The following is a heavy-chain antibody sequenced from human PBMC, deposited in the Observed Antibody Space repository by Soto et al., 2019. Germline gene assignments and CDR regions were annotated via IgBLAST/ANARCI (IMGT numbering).Heavy chain of an antibody. Sequence: PGGSLRLSCAASGFTFSSYGMHWVRQAPGKGLEWVAVISYDGSNKYYADSVKGRFTISRDNSKNTLYLQMNSLRAEDTAVYYCAKVPAYYYDSSGYYDYWGQGTLVTVS. CDR1: GFTFSSYG. CDR3: AKVPAYYYDSSGYYDY. CDR2: ISYDGSNK. J-gene: IGHJ4*02. V-gene: IGHV3-30*18. D-gene: IGHD3-22*01.